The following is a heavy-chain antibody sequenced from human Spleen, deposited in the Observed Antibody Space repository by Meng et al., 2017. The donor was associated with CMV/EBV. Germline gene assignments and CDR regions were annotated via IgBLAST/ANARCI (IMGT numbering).Heavy chain of an antibody. J-gene: IGHJ6*02. V-gene: IGHV4-34*01. Sequence: GYYWSWIRQPPGKGLEWIGEINHSGSTNYNPSLKSRVTISVDTSKNQFSLKLSSVTAADTAVYYCARDAYYDFWSGYYSYYYGMDVWGQGTTVTVSS. CDR1: GYY. CDR2: INHSGST. D-gene: IGHD3-3*01. CDR3: ARDAYYDFWSGYYSYYYGMDV.